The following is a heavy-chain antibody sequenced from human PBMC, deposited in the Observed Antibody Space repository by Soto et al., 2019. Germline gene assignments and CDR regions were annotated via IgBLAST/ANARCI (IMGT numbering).Heavy chain of an antibody. Sequence: SVKVSCKASGGTFSSYTISWVRQAPGQGLEWMGRIIPILGIANYAQKFQGRVTITADKSTSTAYMELSSLRSEDTAVYYCARPGVVATIRPPDAFDIWGQGTMVTVSS. D-gene: IGHD5-12*01. J-gene: IGHJ3*02. CDR1: GGTFSSYT. CDR2: IIPILGIA. CDR3: ARPGVVATIRPPDAFDI. V-gene: IGHV1-69*02.